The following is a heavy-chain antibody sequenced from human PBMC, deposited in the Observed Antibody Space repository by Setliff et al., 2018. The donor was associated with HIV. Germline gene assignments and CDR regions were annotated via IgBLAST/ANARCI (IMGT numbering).Heavy chain of an antibody. CDR1: GYTFTTYG. V-gene: IGHV1-18*04. J-gene: IGHJ4*02. Sequence: GASVKVSCKASGYTFTTYGINWVRRAPGQGLEWMGWINSYNGNTKYAQKFQGRVTMTTDTSTTTSFLELRSLKADDTAVYYCSRSGVPPYYYYGMDVWSQGTQVTVSS. CDR2: INSYNGNT. CDR3: SRSGVPPYYYYGMDV. D-gene: IGHD3-10*01.